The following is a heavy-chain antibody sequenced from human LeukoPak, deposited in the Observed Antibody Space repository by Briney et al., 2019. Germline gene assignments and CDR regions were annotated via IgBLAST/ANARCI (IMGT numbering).Heavy chain of an antibody. CDR2: MYTIGST. V-gene: IGHV4-4*07. Sequence: PSETLSLTCTVAGGSISGYYWSWIRQPAGKGLEWIGRMYTIGSTNYNPSLKSRITMSVDTSKNQFSLKLSSVTAADTAVYYCARARVKWELLSAFDIWGQGTVVTVSS. CDR3: ARARVKWELLSAFDI. J-gene: IGHJ3*02. CDR1: GGSISGYY. D-gene: IGHD1-26*01.